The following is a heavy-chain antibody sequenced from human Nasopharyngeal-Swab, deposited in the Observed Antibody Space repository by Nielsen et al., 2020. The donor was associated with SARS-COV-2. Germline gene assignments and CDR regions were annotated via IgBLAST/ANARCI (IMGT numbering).Heavy chain of an antibody. CDR3: ARGQPVTTFYYYYGMDV. J-gene: IGHJ6*02. CDR1: GGSFSGHY. V-gene: IGHV4-34*01. Sequence: SETLSLTCAVYGGSFSGHYRSWIRQPPGKGLEWIGEINHSGSTNYNPSLKSRVTISVDTSKNQFSLKLSSVTAADTAVYYCARGQPVTTFYYYYGMDVWGQGTTVIVSS. D-gene: IGHD4-17*01. CDR2: INHSGST.